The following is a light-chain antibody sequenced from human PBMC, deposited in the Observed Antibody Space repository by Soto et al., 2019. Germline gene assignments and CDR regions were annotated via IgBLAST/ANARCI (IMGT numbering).Light chain of an antibody. V-gene: IGKV1-8*01. CDR2: GAS. CDR1: QGINSY. Sequence: AIRMTQSPSSLSASTGDRVTITCRASQGINSYLAWYQQNPGKATNLLIYGASTLQSGVPSRFSGSGSGTDFTLTISCLQSEEFANYYCQQYHNYPWTVGQGTKVDIK. J-gene: IGKJ1*01. CDR3: QQYHNYPWT.